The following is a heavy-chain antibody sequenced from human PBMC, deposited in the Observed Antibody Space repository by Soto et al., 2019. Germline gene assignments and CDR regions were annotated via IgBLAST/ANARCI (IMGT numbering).Heavy chain of an antibody. Sequence: PGGSLRLSCAASGFTFSSYSMNWVRQAPGKGLEWVSYISSSSSTIYYADSVKGRFTISRDNAKNSLYLQMNSLRAEDTAVYYCARDPIYSSGWYDYWGQGTLVTVSS. J-gene: IGHJ4*02. V-gene: IGHV3-48*01. CDR2: ISSSSSTI. CDR3: ARDPIYSSGWYDY. D-gene: IGHD6-19*01. CDR1: GFTFSSYS.